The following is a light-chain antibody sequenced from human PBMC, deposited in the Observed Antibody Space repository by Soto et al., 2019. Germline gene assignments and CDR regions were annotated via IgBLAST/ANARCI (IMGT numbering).Light chain of an antibody. Sequence: DIQMTQSQSSVSASVGDRVTITGRASQGIASWLAWYQQKPGNAPNLLIYSASGLQGGVPSRFSGSGSGTDFTLTISSLQPEDFATYYCQQAHSFPYTFGQGNKLEIK. CDR1: QGIASW. J-gene: IGKJ2*01. CDR2: SAS. CDR3: QQAHSFPYT. V-gene: IGKV1-12*01.